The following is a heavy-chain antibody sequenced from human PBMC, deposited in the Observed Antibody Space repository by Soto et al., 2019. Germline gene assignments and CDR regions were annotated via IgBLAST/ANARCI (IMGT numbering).Heavy chain of an antibody. D-gene: IGHD3-16*01. V-gene: IGHV1-18*01. J-gene: IGHJ6*02. CDR1: GYIFVNYG. Sequence: QVQLVQSGDEVKKPGASVKVSCKASGYIFVNYGIAWVRQAPGQGLEWMGWISPYTGNTHSATKVQGRLTMTTDTXPSTAYRDLGSLTSDDTAVYHCVRVDNYVTPTPQDVWGQGTTVTVSS. CDR3: VRVDNYVTPTPQDV. CDR2: ISPYTGNT.